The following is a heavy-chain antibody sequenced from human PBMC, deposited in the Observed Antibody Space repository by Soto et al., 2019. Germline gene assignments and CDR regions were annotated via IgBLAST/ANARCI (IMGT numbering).Heavy chain of an antibody. CDR3: ARAIVGPTTTGWLDP. CDR1: GGNFSRYA. D-gene: IGHD1-26*01. J-gene: IGHJ5*02. Sequence: VKVYCKAPGGNFSRYATRWVRQAPGQGLEWMGGIIPIFGTANYAPKFQGRVTITADESTSTAYMELSSLRFEDTAVYYCARAIVGPTTTGWLDPWGQGTLVTVSS. CDR2: IIPIFGTA. V-gene: IGHV1-69*13.